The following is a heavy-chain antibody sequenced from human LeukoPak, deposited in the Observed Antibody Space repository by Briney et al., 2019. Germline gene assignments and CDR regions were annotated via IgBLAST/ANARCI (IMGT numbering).Heavy chain of an antibody. Sequence: GGSLRLSCAASGFTFSDYYMTWIRQAPGKGLEWVSYISGVASDIYYGDSVKGRFTISRDNAKNSIYLQMNSLRAEDTAVYYCARGGALGMDVWGQGTTVTVSS. D-gene: IGHD1-26*01. CDR2: ISGVASDI. CDR3: ARGGALGMDV. J-gene: IGHJ6*02. CDR1: GFTFSDYY. V-gene: IGHV3-11*01.